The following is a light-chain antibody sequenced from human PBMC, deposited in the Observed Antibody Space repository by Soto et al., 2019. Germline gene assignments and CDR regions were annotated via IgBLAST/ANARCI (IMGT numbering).Light chain of an antibody. Sequence: QSVLTQPPSASGTPGQRVTISCSGSSSNIGSNYVYWYQQLPGTAPKLLIYSNNQRPSGVPDRFSASKFGTSASLTIAGIQADDEADYYCQSYDNRLTVSVFGGGTKLTVL. J-gene: IGLJ3*02. CDR2: SNN. CDR1: SSNIGSNY. CDR3: QSYDNRLTVSV. V-gene: IGLV1-47*02.